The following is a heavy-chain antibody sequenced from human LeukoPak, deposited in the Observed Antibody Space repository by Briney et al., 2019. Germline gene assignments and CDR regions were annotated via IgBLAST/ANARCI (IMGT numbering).Heavy chain of an antibody. Sequence: GGSLRLSCAASGFTFSSYGMHWVRQAPGKGLEWVAFIRYGGNNKFYADSVKGRFTISRDNSKNTLDLQMNSLRAEDTAVYYCAKDYGSGSYYPLCFDYWGQGTLVTVSS. CDR3: AKDYGSGSYYPLCFDY. CDR1: GFTFSSYG. J-gene: IGHJ4*02. V-gene: IGHV3-30*02. CDR2: IRYGGNNK. D-gene: IGHD3-10*01.